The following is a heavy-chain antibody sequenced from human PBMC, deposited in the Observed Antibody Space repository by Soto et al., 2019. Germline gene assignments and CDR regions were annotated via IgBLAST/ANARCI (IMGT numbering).Heavy chain of an antibody. CDR2: ISGIGGST. V-gene: IGHV3-23*01. Sequence: EVQLLESGGALVQPGGSLRLSCAASGFTFSSYAMNWVRQAPGKGLEWVSSISGIGGSTDYADSVKGRFTISRDNSKNTLYLQMSSLRAEDTAVYYCPKDVDFWSGYNQFDYWGQGTLVTVSS. J-gene: IGHJ4*02. CDR1: GFTFSSYA. CDR3: PKDVDFWSGYNQFDY. D-gene: IGHD3-3*01.